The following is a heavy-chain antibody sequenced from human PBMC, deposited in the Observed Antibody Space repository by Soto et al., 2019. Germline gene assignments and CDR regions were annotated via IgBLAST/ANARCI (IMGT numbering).Heavy chain of an antibody. CDR1: GGSISTYY. D-gene: IGHD6-25*01. CDR2: IYYDGST. Sequence: SETLSLTCTVSGGSISTYYWSWIRQPPGKGLEWIGYIYYDGSTSYNPSLRSRVTISVDTSKNQFSLILSSVTSADTAVYYCARDQLSSGMYVWFDPWGQVTLVTVS. J-gene: IGHJ5*02. V-gene: IGHV4-59*01. CDR3: ARDQLSSGMYVWFDP.